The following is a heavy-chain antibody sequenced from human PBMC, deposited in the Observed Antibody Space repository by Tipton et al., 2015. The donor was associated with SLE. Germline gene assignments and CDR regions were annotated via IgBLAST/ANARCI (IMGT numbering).Heavy chain of an antibody. J-gene: IGHJ6*03. D-gene: IGHD6-13*01. CDR3: ARQGYSSSSLTPNYYYYYYMDV. CDR2: IYYSGST. Sequence: LRLSCTVSGGSISSYYWSWIRQPPGKGLEWIGYIYYSGSTNYNPSLKSRVTISVDTSKNQFSLKLSSVTAADTAVYYCARQGYSSSSLTPNYYYYYYMDVWGKGTTVTVSS. V-gene: IGHV4-59*12. CDR1: GGSISSYY.